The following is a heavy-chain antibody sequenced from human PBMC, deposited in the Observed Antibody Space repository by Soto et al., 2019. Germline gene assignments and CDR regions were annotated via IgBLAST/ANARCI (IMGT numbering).Heavy chain of an antibody. Sequence: ASVKVSCKSSGYTLTNYYMHWVRQAPGQGLEWVGIINPSGGSTGYAQKFQGRVIMTRDTSTSTDYMELSSLRSDDTAVYYCTRDLGGSDSDYWGQGTLVTGSS. J-gene: IGHJ4*01. CDR2: INPSGGST. CDR3: TRDLGGSDSDY. D-gene: IGHD1-26*01. V-gene: IGHV1-46*01. CDR1: GYTLTNYY.